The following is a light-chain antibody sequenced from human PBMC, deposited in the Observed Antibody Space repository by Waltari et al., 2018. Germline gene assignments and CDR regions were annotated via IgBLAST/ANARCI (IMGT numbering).Light chain of an antibody. CDR2: GAP. CDR1: QSVSSN. CDR3: QHYNNWPRT. J-gene: IGKJ1*01. V-gene: IGKV3-15*01. Sequence: EIVMTQSPATLSMSPGERATLSCRASQSVSSNLAWYQYKPGQAPRVLIYGAPTRATGIQARFSGSGSGTEFTLTISSLQSEDFAVYYCQHYNNWPRTFGQGTKVEIK.